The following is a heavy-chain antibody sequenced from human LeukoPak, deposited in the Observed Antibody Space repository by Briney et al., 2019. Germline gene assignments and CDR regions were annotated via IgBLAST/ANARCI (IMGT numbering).Heavy chain of an antibody. V-gene: IGHV3-23*01. CDR1: GFTFSSYA. CDR3: ARELRFLEWLPDY. J-gene: IGHJ4*02. Sequence: GGSLRLSCAASGFTFSSYAMSWVRQAPGKGLEWVSAISGSGGSTYYADSVKGRFTISRDYSKNTLYLQMNSLRAEDTAVYYCARELRFLEWLPDYWGQGTLVTVSS. D-gene: IGHD3-3*01. CDR2: ISGSGGST.